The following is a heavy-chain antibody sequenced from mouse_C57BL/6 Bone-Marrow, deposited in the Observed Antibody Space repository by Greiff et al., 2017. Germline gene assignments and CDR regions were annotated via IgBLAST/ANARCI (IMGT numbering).Heavy chain of an antibody. CDR2: ISSGGDYI. V-gene: IGHV5-9-1*02. CDR1: GFTFSSYA. J-gene: IGHJ4*01. Sequence: EVQVVESGEGLVKPGGSLKLSCAASGFTFSSYAMSWVRQTPEKRLEWVAYISSGGDYIYYADTVKGRFTISRDNARNTLYLQMSSLKSEDTAMYYCTRDRSEFYAMDYWGQGTSVTVSS. CDR3: TRDRSEFYAMDY.